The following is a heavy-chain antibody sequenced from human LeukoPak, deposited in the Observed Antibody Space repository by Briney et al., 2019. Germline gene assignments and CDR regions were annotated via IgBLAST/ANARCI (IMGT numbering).Heavy chain of an antibody. V-gene: IGHV4-59*08. Sequence: SETLSLTCTVSGGSISSYYWSWIRQPPGKGLEWIGYIYYSGSTNYNPSLKSRDTISVDTSKNQFSLKLSSVTAADTAVYYCARQGDYYDSSGRLFDYWGQGTLVTVSS. CDR2: IYYSGST. J-gene: IGHJ4*02. CDR3: ARQGDYYDSSGRLFDY. CDR1: GGSISSYY. D-gene: IGHD3-22*01.